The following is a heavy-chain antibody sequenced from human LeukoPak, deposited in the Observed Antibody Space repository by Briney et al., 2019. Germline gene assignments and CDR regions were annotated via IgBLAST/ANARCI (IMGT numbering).Heavy chain of an antibody. CDR3: TRQRDSSSWSHYYYYMDV. V-gene: IGHV3-49*05. CDR1: GFTLGDYA. J-gene: IGHJ6*03. D-gene: IGHD6-13*01. Sequence: NPGGSLTLSCTASGFTLGDYAMSGLRQAPGRGVEGGGFIRSKAYGGTTEYDASVKGRFTISRDDSKSIAYLQMNSLKTEDTAVYYCTRQRDSSSWSHYYYYMDVWGKGTTVTISS. CDR2: IRSKAYGGTT.